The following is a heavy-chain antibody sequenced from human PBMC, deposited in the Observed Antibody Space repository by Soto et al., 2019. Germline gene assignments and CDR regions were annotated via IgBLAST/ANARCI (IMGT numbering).Heavy chain of an antibody. J-gene: IGHJ6*02. CDR3: ARGEDAFFYYGLDV. CDR1: GGAITSSS. V-gene: IGHV4-59*01. Sequence: ASETLSLTCTVSGGAITSSSWSWIRRPPGKGLTWIAYIYDTGISGYTPSTSYNPSLKSRVTMSVDTSKSQFSLKLTSVTAADTAVYYCARGEDAFFYYGLDVWGQGITVTVSS. CDR2: IYDTGISGYTPST.